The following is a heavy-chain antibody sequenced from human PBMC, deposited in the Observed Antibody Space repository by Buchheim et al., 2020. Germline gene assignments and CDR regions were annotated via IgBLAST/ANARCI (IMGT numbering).Heavy chain of an antibody. J-gene: IGHJ4*02. D-gene: IGHD2-2*02. CDR1: GFTFSNYW. CDR2: IKEDGSET. V-gene: IGHV3-7*03. Sequence: EVQLVESGGGLVQSGGSLRLSCAASGFTFSNYWMSWVRQAPGKGLEWVASIKEDGSETYYVDSVRGRFTIPRDNAMNSLYLQMNSLRAEDTALYHCARWGGYCSGTSCYNDYWGQGTL. CDR3: ARWGGYCSGTSCYNDY.